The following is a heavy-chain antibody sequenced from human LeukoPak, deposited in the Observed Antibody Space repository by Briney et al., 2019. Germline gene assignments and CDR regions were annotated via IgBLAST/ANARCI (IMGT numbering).Heavy chain of an antibody. J-gene: IGHJ6*02. V-gene: IGHV3-11*04. CDR3: ARDSADVDTAMVSYYYYGMDV. CDR2: ISSSGSTI. D-gene: IGHD5-18*01. Sequence: GGSLRLSCAASGFTFSDYYMSWIRQAPGKGLEWVSYISSSGSTIYYADSVKGRFTISRDNAKNTLYLQMNSLRAEDTAVYYCARDSADVDTAMVSYYYYGMDVWGQGTTVTVSS. CDR1: GFTFSDYY.